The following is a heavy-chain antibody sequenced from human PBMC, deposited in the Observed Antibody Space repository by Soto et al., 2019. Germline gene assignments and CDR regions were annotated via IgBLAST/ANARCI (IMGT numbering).Heavy chain of an antibody. Sequence: QVQLQEWGPGLVKPSETLSLTCTVSGGSITTYYGSWLRPPAGKGLEWIGRIYSGGSTNYNPSLRRRVTVSVDMSKNQFSLKLSSVTAADTAVYYFARGPGGFGEFSLDYWGQGTLVTVSS. CDR3: ARGPGGFGEFSLDY. J-gene: IGHJ4*02. V-gene: IGHV4-4*07. CDR1: GGSITTYY. CDR2: IYSGGST. D-gene: IGHD3-10*01.